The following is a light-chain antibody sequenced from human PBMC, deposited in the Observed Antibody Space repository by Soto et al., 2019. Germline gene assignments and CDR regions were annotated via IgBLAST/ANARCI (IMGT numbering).Light chain of an antibody. CDR2: GNS. J-gene: IGLJ2*01. Sequence: QSVLTQPPSVSGAPGQRVTISCTGSSSNIGAGYDVHWYQQLPGPAPKLLIYGNSNRPSGVPDRFSGSKYGTSASLAITGLQAEDEADYYCQSYDRSLSVVVFGGGTKLTVL. V-gene: IGLV1-40*01. CDR3: QSYDRSLSVVV. CDR1: SSNIGAGYD.